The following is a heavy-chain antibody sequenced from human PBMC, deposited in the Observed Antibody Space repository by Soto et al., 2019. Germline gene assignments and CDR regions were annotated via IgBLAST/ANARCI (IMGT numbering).Heavy chain of an antibody. J-gene: IGHJ6*02. CDR1: GFIFSYYI. CDR3: ARDSSGRQYYGMDV. CDR2: ITTTSSTM. Sequence: GGSLRLSCTPSGFIFSYYIMNGVRQAPGKGLEWISYITTTSSTMYYADSVKGRFTISRDNAKNSLYLQMNSLRDEDTAVYYCARDSSGRQYYGMDVWGQGTTVTVSS. V-gene: IGHV3-48*02. D-gene: IGHD3-22*01.